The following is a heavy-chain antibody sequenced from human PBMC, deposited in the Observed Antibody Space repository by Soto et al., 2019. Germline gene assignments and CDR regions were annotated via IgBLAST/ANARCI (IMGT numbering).Heavy chain of an antibody. J-gene: IGHJ6*03. CDR3: ARDSSPDRYRDYYYYMDV. Sequence: QVQLQESGPGLVKPSGTLSLTCAVSSGSISSSNWWSWVRQPPGKGLEWIGEIYHSGSTNYNPSLKSRVTISVDKSKNQFSLKLSSVTAADTAVYYCARDSSPDRYRDYYYYMDVWGKGTTVTVSS. V-gene: IGHV4-4*02. D-gene: IGHD1-1*01. CDR2: IYHSGST. CDR1: SGSISSSNW.